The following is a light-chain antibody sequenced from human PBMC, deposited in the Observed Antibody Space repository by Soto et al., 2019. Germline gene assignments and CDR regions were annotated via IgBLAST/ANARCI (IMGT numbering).Light chain of an antibody. Sequence: DIQMTQSPSPLSASVGDRVTFTCRASQSVSLWLAWYQQKPGRAPNLLIYWASRLQSGVPSRFSGSGSGTEFTLTISNLQPDDFATYYCQQYSSYPYTFAQGNKVEI. J-gene: IGKJ2*01. V-gene: IGKV1-5*03. CDR1: QSVSLW. CDR3: QQYSSYPYT. CDR2: WAS.